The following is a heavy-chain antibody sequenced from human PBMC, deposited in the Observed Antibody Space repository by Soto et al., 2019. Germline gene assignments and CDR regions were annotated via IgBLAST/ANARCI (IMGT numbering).Heavy chain of an antibody. D-gene: IGHD2-21*02. CDR1: GFTFSNAW. CDR2: IKSKADGGTT. J-gene: IGHJ5*02. V-gene: IGHV3-15*07. CDR3: TSQYCGGDCSRVDP. Sequence: PGGSLRLSCAASGFTFSNAWMNWVRQAPGKGLEWVGRIKSKADGGTTEYAAPVKGRFTISRDDSKNTAYLQMNSLKTEDTAVYYCTSQYCGGDCSRVDPWGQGTLVTVSS.